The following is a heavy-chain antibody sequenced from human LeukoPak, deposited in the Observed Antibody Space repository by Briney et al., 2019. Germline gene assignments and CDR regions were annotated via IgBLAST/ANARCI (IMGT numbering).Heavy chain of an antibody. CDR1: GGSTSNYF. V-gene: IGHV4-4*07. CDR2: IHTSGST. D-gene: IGHD7-27*01. CDR3: ARHMGTSTRNYYYYGMDV. Sequence: SXTLSLTCTVSGGSTSNYFCTWLRQSAGKGLEWIGRIHTSGSTNYNPSLKSRVSISVDTSKNQFSLKLSSVTAADTAVYYCARHMGTSTRNYYYYGMDVWGQGTTVTVSS. J-gene: IGHJ6*02.